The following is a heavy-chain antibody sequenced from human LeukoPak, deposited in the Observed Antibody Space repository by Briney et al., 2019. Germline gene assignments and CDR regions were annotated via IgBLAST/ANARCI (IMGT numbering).Heavy chain of an antibody. D-gene: IGHD6-13*01. CDR2: ISGSGGST. V-gene: IGHV3-23*01. CDR1: GFTFSSYA. Sequence: PGGSLRLSCAASGFTFSSYAMSWVRQAPGKGLEWVSAISGSGGSTYYADSVKGRFTISRDNSKNTLYLQMNSLRAEDTAVYYCAKSGPGIAAAGTWTDYWGQGTLVTVSS. J-gene: IGHJ4*02. CDR3: AKSGPGIAAAGTWTDY.